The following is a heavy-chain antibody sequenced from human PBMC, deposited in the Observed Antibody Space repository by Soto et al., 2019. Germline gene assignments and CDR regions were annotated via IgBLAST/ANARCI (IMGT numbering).Heavy chain of an antibody. D-gene: IGHD1-26*01. Sequence: VASVKVSCKASGYTFTGYYVHWVRQAPGQGLECMGWINPNSGDTYLAQRFQGRVTMNRDTSIGTAYMELRGLTSDDTAEYYCAKGGAIVAAGTRVYLYNAMDAWGQGTTVTVSS. CDR1: GYTFTGYY. J-gene: IGHJ6*02. V-gene: IGHV1-2*02. CDR3: AKGGAIVAAGTRVYLYNAMDA. CDR2: INPNSGDT.